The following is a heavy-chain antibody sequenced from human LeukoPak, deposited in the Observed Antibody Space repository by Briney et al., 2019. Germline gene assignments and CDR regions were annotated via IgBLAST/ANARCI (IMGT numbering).Heavy chain of an antibody. J-gene: IGHJ4*02. D-gene: IGHD2-15*01. CDR1: GFTFNSYW. CDR3: ARGRYCSGGGCHYFDY. V-gene: IGHV3-7*01. CDR2: IKQDGSEK. Sequence: GGSVRLSCAVSGFTFNSYWMSWVRPPPPKGLEWVDNIKQDGSEKFYVDSVKGRFTISRDNAEDSLYLQMNSLGAEDTAVFYCARGRYCSGGGCHYFDYWGQGTLVTVSS.